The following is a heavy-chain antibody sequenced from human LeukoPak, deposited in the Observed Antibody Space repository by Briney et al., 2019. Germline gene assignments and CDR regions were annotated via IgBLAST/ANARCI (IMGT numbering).Heavy chain of an antibody. V-gene: IGHV3-33*01. CDR3: ARLAAPDAFDI. J-gene: IGHJ3*02. D-gene: IGHD6-13*01. CDR2: IWFDGSNK. Sequence: PGRSLRLSCAASGFTFSSYGMLWVRQAPGKGLEWVAVIWFDGSNKYYADSVKGRFAISRDNSKDTLYLQMNSLRAEDTAVYYCARLAAPDAFDIWGQGTMVTVSS. CDR1: GFTFSSYG.